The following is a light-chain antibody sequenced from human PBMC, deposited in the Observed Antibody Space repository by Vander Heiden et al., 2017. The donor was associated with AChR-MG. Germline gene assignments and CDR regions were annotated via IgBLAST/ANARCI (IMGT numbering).Light chain of an antibody. J-gene: IGKJ2*01. CDR3: QQYGSSPPYT. CDR1: QSVSSSY. V-gene: IGKV3-20*01. Sequence: ENVLTQSPGTLSLSPGERATLSCRASQSVSSSYLAWYQQKPGQAPRLLIYGASSRATGIPDRFSGSGSGTDFTLTISRLEPEDFAVYYCQQYGSSPPYTFGQGTKVEI. CDR2: GAS.